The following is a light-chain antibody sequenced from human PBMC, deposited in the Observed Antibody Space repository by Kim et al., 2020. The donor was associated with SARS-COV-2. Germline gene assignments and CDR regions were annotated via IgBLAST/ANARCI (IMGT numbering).Light chain of an antibody. V-gene: IGKV1-17*03. Sequence: ASVGDRVTITCRASQDISNYLVWFQQKPGEVPKRLIFAAATLQSGVPSRFRGSASGTEFTLTISSLQPEDFATYYCLQHKSYPPTFGQGTKLEI. CDR3: LQHKSYPPT. J-gene: IGKJ1*01. CDR1: QDISNY. CDR2: AAA.